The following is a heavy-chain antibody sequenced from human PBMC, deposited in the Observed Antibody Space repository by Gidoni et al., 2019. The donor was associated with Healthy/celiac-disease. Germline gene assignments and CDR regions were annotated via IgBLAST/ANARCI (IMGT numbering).Heavy chain of an antibody. CDR3: ARDEPYLAFQH. V-gene: IGHV3-33*01. Sequence: QVQLVESGGGVVQPGRSLRLSWAASGFTFSSDGMHWVRQAPGKGLEWVAVIWYDGSNKYYADSVKGRFTISRDNSKNTLYLQMNSLRAEDTAVYYCARDEPYLAFQHWGQGTLVTVSS. CDR2: IWYDGSNK. J-gene: IGHJ1*01. D-gene: IGHD2-2*01. CDR1: GFTFSSDG.